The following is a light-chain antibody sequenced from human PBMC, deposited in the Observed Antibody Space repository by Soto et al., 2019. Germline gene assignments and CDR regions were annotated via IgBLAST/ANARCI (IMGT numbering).Light chain of an antibody. CDR1: QSVRNN. Sequence: EIMMPQTPATLSVSLGERATLSCRASQSVRNNLAWYPQKPGQASRLLIYYASTRATGIPARCSGSGSGTEVTHTISSLQSEDFARYYCEQYNNWPPLTFGQGTRLEIK. J-gene: IGKJ5*01. V-gene: IGKV3-15*01. CDR2: YAS. CDR3: EQYNNWPPLT.